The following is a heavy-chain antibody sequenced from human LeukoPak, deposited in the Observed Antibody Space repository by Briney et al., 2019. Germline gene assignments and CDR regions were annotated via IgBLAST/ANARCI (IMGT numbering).Heavy chain of an antibody. CDR3: ARDLSSEDAFDI. Sequence: SQTLSPTCTVSGGSISSYYWSWIRQPPGKGLEWIGYIYYSGSTNYNPSLKSRVTISVDTSKNQFSLKLSSVTAADTAVYYCARDLSSEDAFDIWGQGTMVTVSS. CDR1: GGSISSYY. D-gene: IGHD6-25*01. CDR2: IYYSGST. J-gene: IGHJ3*02. V-gene: IGHV4-59*01.